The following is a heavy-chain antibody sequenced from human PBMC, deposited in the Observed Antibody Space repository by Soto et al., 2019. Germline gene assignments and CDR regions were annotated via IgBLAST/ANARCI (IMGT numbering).Heavy chain of an antibody. J-gene: IGHJ6*03. CDR1: SGSISSSNW. Sequence: QVQLQESGPGLVKPSGTLSLTCAVSSGSISSSNWWSGVRQPPGKGLEWIGEIFHSGSTNYNPSLKSRVTISVDKSKNQFSLKLSSVTAADTAVYYCARILRIPPQFYYMDVWGKGTTVTVSS. CDR2: IFHSGST. CDR3: ARILRIPPQFYYMDV. D-gene: IGHD2-15*01. V-gene: IGHV4-4*02.